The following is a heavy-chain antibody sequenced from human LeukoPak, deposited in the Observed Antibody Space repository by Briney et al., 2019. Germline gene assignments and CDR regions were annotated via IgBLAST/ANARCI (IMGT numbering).Heavy chain of an antibody. CDR1: GGPISGSDYY. CDR2: IYYSGST. V-gene: IGHV4-39*02. Sequence: SETLSLTCNVSGGPISGSDYYWSWIRQPPGKGLEWIGSIYYSGSTYYNPSLKSRVTISVDTSKNQFSLKLSSVTAADTAVYYCARDRAAAGTGDYWGQGTLVTVSS. CDR3: ARDRAAAGTGDY. D-gene: IGHD6-13*01. J-gene: IGHJ4*02.